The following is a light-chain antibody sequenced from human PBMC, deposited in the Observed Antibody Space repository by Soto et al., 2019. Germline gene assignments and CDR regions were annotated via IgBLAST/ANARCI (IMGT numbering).Light chain of an antibody. V-gene: IGLV2-14*01. J-gene: IGLJ1*01. Sequence: QSALTQPASVSGSPGQSITISCTGSSSDVGAYNRVSWYQQHPGQAPKVIIYEVSNRPSGVSNRFSGSKSGNTASLTISGLQDEDEADYYCNAFTTNSTYVFGPGTKLTVL. CDR3: NAFTTNSTYV. CDR2: EVS. CDR1: SSDVGAYNR.